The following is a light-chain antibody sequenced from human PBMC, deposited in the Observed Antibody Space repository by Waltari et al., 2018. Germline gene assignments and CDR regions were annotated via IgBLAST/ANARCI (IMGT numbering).Light chain of an antibody. CDR1: HGISSY. J-gene: IGKJ2*01. Sequence: IQLTQPPSSLSASVEDRVPISCPASHGISSYLAWYQQKPGKAPKLLIYGASTVQSGVPSRFSGSGFVTDFTLTISSLQPEDFATYYCQQVNGYPQAFGQGTKLEI. V-gene: IGKV1-9*01. CDR2: GAS. CDR3: QQVNGYPQA.